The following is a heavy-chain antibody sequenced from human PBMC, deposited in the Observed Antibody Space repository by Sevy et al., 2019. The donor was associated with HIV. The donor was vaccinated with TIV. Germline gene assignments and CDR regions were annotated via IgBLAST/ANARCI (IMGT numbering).Heavy chain of an antibody. J-gene: IGHJ1*01. D-gene: IGHD3-22*01. V-gene: IGHV3-30*18. CDR2: ISYDGSDK. CDR3: AKGYGGGGYSAEYFQY. CDR1: GFTFSSYG. Sequence: GRSLRLSCTASGFTFSSYGMHWVRQAPGKGLGWVAVISYDGSDKYYEDSVKGRFTISRDNSKNTLYLQMNSLRPEDTAVYYCAKGYGGGGYSAEYFQYWGQGTLVTVSS.